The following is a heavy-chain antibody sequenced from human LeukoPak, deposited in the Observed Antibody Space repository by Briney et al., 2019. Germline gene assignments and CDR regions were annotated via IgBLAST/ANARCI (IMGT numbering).Heavy chain of an antibody. CDR2: IYYSGST. J-gene: IGHJ5*02. CDR3: ARRRVETQTTDP. D-gene: IGHD1-7*01. V-gene: IGHV4-30-4*08. CDR1: GGSISSGDYY. Sequence: PSQTLSLTCSVSGGSISSGDYYWSWIRQPPGKGLEWIGYIYYSGSTYYNPSLKSRVTISVDTSKNQFSLKLSSVTAAGTAVYYCARRRVETQTTDPWGQGTLVTVSS.